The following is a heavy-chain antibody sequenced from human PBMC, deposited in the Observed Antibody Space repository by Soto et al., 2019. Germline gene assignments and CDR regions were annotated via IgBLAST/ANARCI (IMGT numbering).Heavy chain of an antibody. CDR3: AKGGRQWLVTSDFNY. D-gene: IGHD6-19*01. V-gene: IGHV3-30*18. Sequence: VQLVESGGGVVQPGRSLRLSCAASGFTFSDYAMHWVRQAPGKGLEWVAVVSHDGRNTHYADSVKGRFTISRDNSKNTVTLEMTSLRAADTAVYYCAKGGRQWLVTSDFNYWGQGALVTVSS. CDR1: GFTFSDYA. J-gene: IGHJ4*02. CDR2: VSHDGRNT.